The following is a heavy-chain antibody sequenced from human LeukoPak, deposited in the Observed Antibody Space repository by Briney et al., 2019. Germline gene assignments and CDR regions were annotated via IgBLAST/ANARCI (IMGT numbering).Heavy chain of an antibody. CDR3: ARGVGYDAFDI. J-gene: IGHJ3*02. D-gene: IGHD1-26*01. CDR1: GYIFTGYD. V-gene: IGHV1-8*01. Sequence: ASVKVFCKASGYIFTGYDINWVRQATGQGCEWMGCMNSNSGNTGYAQKCQGRVTMTRHTSISTAYMELSSLRSEDTAVYACARGVGYDAFDIWGQGTMVTVSS. CDR2: MNSNSGNT.